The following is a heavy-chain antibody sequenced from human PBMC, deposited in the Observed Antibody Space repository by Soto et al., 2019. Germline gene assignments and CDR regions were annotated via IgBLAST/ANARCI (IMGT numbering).Heavy chain of an antibody. CDR1: GFTFSIYA. D-gene: IGHD6-13*01. CDR3: ANVDSTPAPIYGMDV. V-gene: IGHV3-23*01. J-gene: IGHJ6*02. Sequence: GGSLRLSCAASGFTFSIYAMIWVRQAPGKGLEWVSAISGSGGSTYYADSVKGRFTISRDNSKNTLYLQMNSLRAEDTAVYYCANVDSTPAPIYGMDVWGQGTTVTVSS. CDR2: ISGSGGST.